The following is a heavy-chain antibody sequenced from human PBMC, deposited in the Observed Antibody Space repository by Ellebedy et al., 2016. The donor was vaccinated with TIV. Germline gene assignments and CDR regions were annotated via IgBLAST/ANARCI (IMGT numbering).Heavy chain of an antibody. CDR3: ARVWRGATHFDY. CDR1: GGSFSGYY. V-gene: IGHV4-34*01. J-gene: IGHJ4*02. D-gene: IGHD4/OR15-4a*01. CDR2: INHSGST. Sequence: SETLSLXCAVYGGSFSGYYWSWIRQPPGKGLEWIGEINHSGSTNYNPSLKSRVTISVDTSKNQFSLKLSSVTAADTAVYYCARVWRGATHFDYWGQGTLVTVSS.